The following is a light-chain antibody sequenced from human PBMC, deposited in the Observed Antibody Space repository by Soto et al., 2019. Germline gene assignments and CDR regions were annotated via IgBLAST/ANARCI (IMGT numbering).Light chain of an antibody. J-gene: IGKJ4*02. V-gene: IGKV3-15*01. CDR1: QSVGGD. CDR3: QQYENWPTLK. CDR2: GAS. Sequence: ERVMTQSPATLSVSPGERATLSCRASQSVGGDLAWYQQKPGQAPRLLIYGASSRAPGIPDRFSGSGSGTEFTLTISSLQSEDSAVYYCQQYENWPTLKSGGGTKVDIK.